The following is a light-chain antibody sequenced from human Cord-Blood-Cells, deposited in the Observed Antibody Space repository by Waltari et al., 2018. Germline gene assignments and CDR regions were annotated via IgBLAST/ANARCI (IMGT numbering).Light chain of an antibody. V-gene: IGKV2-28*01. Sequence: DILMTQSPLSLPVTPRDQASIPMTSTHSLLHSNGYNHLDLYLQKPGQSPPLLIYLGSNRASGVPDRFSGSGSGTDFTLKISRVEAEDVGVYYCMQDLKTPRTFGQGTKVEIK. J-gene: IGKJ1*01. CDR1: HSLLHSNGYNH. CDR3: MQDLKTPRT. CDR2: LGS.